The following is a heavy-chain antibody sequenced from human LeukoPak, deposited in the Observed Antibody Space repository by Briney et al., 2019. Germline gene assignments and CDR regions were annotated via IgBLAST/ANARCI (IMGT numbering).Heavy chain of an antibody. J-gene: IGHJ4*02. CDR3: ATNSGYDYILPFDY. Sequence: PGRSLRLSCAASGFTFSNHTMHWVRQAPGKGLEWLAVISYDGSNEYYADSVKGRFTISRHSSKNSLYLQMNRLMADDTAVYFCATNSGYDYILPFDYWGQGTLVTVYS. CDR2: ISYDGSNE. V-gene: IGHV3-30-3*01. CDR1: GFTFSNHT. D-gene: IGHD5-12*01.